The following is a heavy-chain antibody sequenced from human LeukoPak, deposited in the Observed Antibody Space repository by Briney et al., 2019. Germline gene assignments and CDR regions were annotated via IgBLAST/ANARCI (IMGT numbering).Heavy chain of an antibody. CDR1: GGSISSSSYY. Sequence: SETLSLTCTVSGGSISSSSYYWGRIRQPPGKGLEWIGSIYYSGSTYYNPSLKSRVTISVDTTKNQFSLKLSSVTAADTAVYYCARQLGYCSSTSCYADKVDYWGQGTLVTVSS. J-gene: IGHJ4*02. D-gene: IGHD2-2*01. CDR3: ARQLGYCSSTSCYADKVDY. V-gene: IGHV4-39*01. CDR2: IYYSGST.